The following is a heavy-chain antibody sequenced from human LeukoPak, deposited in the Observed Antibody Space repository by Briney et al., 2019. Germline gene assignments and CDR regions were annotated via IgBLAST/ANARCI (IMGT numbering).Heavy chain of an antibody. Sequence: PGGSLRFSCAASGFTFGTSAMSWVRQAPGKGLEWVSGISGSGGSTNYADSVKGRFTISRDNSKNTLYLQMNSLRAEDTAVYYCAKAKGYFDWLFEGNYFDYWGQGTLVTASS. J-gene: IGHJ4*02. V-gene: IGHV3-23*01. D-gene: IGHD3-9*01. CDR1: GFTFGTSA. CDR2: ISGSGGST. CDR3: AKAKGYFDWLFEGNYFDY.